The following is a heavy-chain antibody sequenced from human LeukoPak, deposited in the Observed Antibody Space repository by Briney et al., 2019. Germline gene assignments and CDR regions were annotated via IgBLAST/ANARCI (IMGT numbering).Heavy chain of an antibody. J-gene: IGHJ4*02. Sequence: RPGGSLRLSCAASGFTFSSYEMNWVRQAPGKGLEWVSYISSSGSTIYYADSVKGRFTISRDNAKNSLYLQMNSLKTEDTAVYYCARDHGYNFDLWGQGTLVTVSS. D-gene: IGHD5-24*01. CDR3: ARDHGYNFDL. V-gene: IGHV3-48*03. CDR2: ISSSGSTI. CDR1: GFTFSSYE.